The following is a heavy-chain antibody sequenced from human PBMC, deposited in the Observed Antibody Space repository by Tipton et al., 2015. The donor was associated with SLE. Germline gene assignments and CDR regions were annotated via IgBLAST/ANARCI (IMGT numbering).Heavy chain of an antibody. Sequence: TLSLTCAVFGGSISRNNWWSWIRQPAGKGLEWIGYIYTSGSTNYNPSLKSRVTISVDTSKNQFSLKLSSVTAADTAVYYCAQTDYSSGWNHGGFDFWGQGTMVTVSS. J-gene: IGHJ3*01. V-gene: IGHV4-61*09. CDR3: AQTDYSSGWNHGGFDF. D-gene: IGHD6-19*01. CDR2: IYTSGST. CDR1: GGSISRNNW.